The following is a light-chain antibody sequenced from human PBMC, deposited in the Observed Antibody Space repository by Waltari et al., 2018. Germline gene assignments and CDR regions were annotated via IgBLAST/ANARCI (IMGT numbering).Light chain of an antibody. V-gene: IGLV1-40*01. Sequence: QSVLTQPPSVSGAPGQRVTISCTGSSSNIGAGYDVHWYQPLPGTAPKLLMYANNNRPSGVPDRFSGSKSGTSASLAITGLQAEDEADYYCQSYDSSLSGSGVFGGETKLTVL. J-gene: IGLJ2*01. CDR1: SSNIGAGYD. CDR3: QSYDSSLSGSGV. CDR2: ANN.